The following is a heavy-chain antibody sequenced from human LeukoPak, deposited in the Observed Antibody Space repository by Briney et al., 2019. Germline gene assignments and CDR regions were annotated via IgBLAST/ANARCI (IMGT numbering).Heavy chain of an antibody. V-gene: IGHV2-5*01. CDR1: GXSLXXXXVG. Sequence: SGXSLXXXXVGVGWIRXPPGKALEWLALIYWNDDKRYSPSLKSRLTITKDTSKNQVVLTMTNMDPVDTATYYCAHSTYGAFQHWGQGTLVTVSS. CDR3: AHSTYGAFQH. J-gene: IGHJ1*01. CDR2: IYWNDDK. D-gene: IGHD4-17*01.